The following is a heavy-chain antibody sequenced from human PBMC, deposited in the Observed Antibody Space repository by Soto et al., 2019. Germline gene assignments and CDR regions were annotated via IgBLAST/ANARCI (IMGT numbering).Heavy chain of an antibody. CDR2: IYYSGST. Sequence: SETLSLTCTVSGGSISSYYWSWIRQPPGKGLEWIGYIYYSGSTYYNPSLKSRVTISVDTSKNQFSLKLSSVTAADTAVYYCARMDVIAAAGPYWGQGTLVTVS. CDR3: ARMDVIAAAGPY. V-gene: IGHV4-59*08. J-gene: IGHJ4*02. CDR1: GGSISSYY. D-gene: IGHD6-13*01.